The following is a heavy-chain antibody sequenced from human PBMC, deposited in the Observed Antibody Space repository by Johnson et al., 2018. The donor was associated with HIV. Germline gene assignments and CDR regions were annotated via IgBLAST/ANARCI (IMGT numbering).Heavy chain of an antibody. CDR1: GFTFSSYA. Sequence: QVQLVESGGGVVQPGRSLRLSCAASGFTFSSYAMHWVRQAPGKGLEWVAVISYDGSNKYYPDSVKGRFTISRDNSKNTLYLQMNSLRAEDTAVYYCARDLSMIVVANAFDIWGQGTMVTVSS. CDR3: ARDLSMIVVANAFDI. V-gene: IGHV3-30-3*01. CDR2: ISYDGSNK. J-gene: IGHJ3*02. D-gene: IGHD3-22*01.